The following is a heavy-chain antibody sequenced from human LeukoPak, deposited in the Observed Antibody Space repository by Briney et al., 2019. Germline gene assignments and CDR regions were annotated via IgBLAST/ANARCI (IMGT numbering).Heavy chain of an antibody. CDR1: GYAFTSYY. J-gene: IGHJ5*02. CDR3: ARDSGYDYNWFDP. Sequence: ASVEVSCKASGYAFTSYYMHWVRQAPGQGLEWMGIINPSGGSTTYAQKFQGRVTITADESTSTAYMELSSLRSEDTAVYYCARDSGYDYNWFDPWGQGTLVTVSS. D-gene: IGHD5-12*01. V-gene: IGHV1-46*01. CDR2: INPSGGST.